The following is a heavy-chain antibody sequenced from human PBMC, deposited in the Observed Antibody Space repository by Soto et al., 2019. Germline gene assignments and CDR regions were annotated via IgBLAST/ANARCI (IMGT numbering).Heavy chain of an antibody. CDR3: ARARKAAYITGGFDS. CDR1: DGSISDYY. J-gene: IGHJ4*02. Sequence: QVQLQESGPGLVKPSETLSLTCTVSDGSISDYYWSWIRQSPEKGLEYIVYSSYGGITNLNPALNSRVTISIDTSKNQFSLKVTSLTAADTAVYYCARARKAAYITGGFDSWGQGTLVTVSS. CDR2: SSYGGIT. D-gene: IGHD3-3*01. V-gene: IGHV4-59*01.